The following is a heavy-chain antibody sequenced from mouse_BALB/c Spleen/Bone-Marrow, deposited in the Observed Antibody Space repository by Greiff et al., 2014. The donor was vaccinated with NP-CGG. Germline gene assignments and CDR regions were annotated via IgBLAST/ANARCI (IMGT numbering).Heavy chain of an antibody. Sequence: EVQLQQSGAELVKPGASVKLSCTASGFNIKNTYIHWVKQRPEQGLEWIGRIDPANVNTKYDPKFQGKATLTADTSSNTAYLQLSSLTSEDTAVYYCATYYYGSSLSAYWGQGTLVTVSA. CDR2: IDPANVNT. D-gene: IGHD1-1*01. CDR1: GFNIKNTY. J-gene: IGHJ3*01. CDR3: ATYYYGSSLSAY. V-gene: IGHV14-3*02.